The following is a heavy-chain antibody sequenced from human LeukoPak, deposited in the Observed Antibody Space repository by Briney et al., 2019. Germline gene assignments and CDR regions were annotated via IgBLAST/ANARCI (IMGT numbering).Heavy chain of an antibody. CDR2: IYYSGST. CDR3: AGDSDGHNPYYFDS. J-gene: IGHJ4*02. Sequence: PSETLSLTCTVSGGSISNYYWTWIRQPPGKGLEWIGYIYYSGSTNYNPSLKSRVTISVDKSKNQFSLKLRSVTAADTAVYYCAGDSDGHNPYYFDSWGQGTLVTVSS. CDR1: GGSISNYY. D-gene: IGHD5-24*01. V-gene: IGHV4-59*01.